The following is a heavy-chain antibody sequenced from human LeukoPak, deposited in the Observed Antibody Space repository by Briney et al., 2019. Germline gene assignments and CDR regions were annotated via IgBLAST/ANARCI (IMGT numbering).Heavy chain of an antibody. CDR2: IYSGDST. D-gene: IGHD1-7*01. Sequence: GGSLRLSCAASGFTVSNNYMSWVRQAPGKGLEWVSVIYSGDSTHYADSVKGRFSISRDNSTNTLYLQMNSLGAEDTAVYYCARDLWGNYNDAFDIWGQGTMVSVSS. CDR3: ARDLWGNYNDAFDI. CDR1: GFTVSNNY. J-gene: IGHJ3*02. V-gene: IGHV3-66*01.